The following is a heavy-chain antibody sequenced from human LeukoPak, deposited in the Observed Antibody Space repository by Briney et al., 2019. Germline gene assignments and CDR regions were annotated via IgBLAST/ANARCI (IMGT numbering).Heavy chain of an antibody. Sequence: PGGSLRLSCAASGFTFSSYSMNWVRQAPGKGLEWVSSISSSSSYIYYADSVKGRFTISRDNAKNSLYLQMNSLRAEHTAVYYCARDLGYCSGGSCYPGAFDIWGQGTMVTVSS. V-gene: IGHV3-21*01. CDR1: GFTFSSYS. CDR3: ARDLGYCSGGSCYPGAFDI. D-gene: IGHD2-15*01. CDR2: ISSSSSYI. J-gene: IGHJ3*02.